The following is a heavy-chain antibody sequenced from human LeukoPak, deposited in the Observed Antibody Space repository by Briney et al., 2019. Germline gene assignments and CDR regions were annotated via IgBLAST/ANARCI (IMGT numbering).Heavy chain of an antibody. CDR1: GFTFSSYA. J-gene: IGHJ3*02. CDR2: ISGSAYST. V-gene: IGHV3-23*01. Sequence: PGGSLRLSCAASGFTFSSYAMTWVRQAPGKGLEWISAISGSAYSTSYADSAKGRFTISRDNSKNTFYLQMNSLRAEDTAIYYCARNTSGFKLGDAFDIWGQGTMVTVSS. CDR3: ARNTSGFKLGDAFDI. D-gene: IGHD3-22*01.